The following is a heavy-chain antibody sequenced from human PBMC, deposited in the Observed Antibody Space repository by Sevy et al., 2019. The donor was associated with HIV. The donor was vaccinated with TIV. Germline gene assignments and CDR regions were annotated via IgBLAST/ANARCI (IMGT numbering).Heavy chain of an antibody. CDR3: AGENAWGRGYS. D-gene: IGHD1-26*01. V-gene: IGHV4-59*08. CDR1: GGSITSLY. CDR2: IYYNGHI. Sequence: SDTLSLTCTVSGGSITSLYWNWIRQPPGKGLEWIANIYYNGHINYNPSLKSRVTLSLDTSNNQFSLRLSSVTAADTTMYYCAGENAWGRGYSWGQGTLVTVSS. J-gene: IGHJ4*02.